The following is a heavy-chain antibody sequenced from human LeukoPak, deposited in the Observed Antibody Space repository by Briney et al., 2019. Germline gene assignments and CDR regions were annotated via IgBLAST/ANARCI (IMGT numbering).Heavy chain of an antibody. Sequence: GGSLRLSCAASGFTFSSYWMHWVRQAPGKGLVWVSRINSDGSSTSYADSVEGRFTISRDNAKNTLYLQMNSLRAEDTAVYYCARGGGYSSGLNDYWGQGTLVTVSS. D-gene: IGHD6-19*01. CDR2: INSDGSST. J-gene: IGHJ4*02. CDR3: ARGGGYSSGLNDY. V-gene: IGHV3-74*01. CDR1: GFTFSSYW.